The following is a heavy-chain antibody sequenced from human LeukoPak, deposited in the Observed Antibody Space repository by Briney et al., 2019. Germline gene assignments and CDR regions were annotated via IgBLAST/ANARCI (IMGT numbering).Heavy chain of an antibody. CDR2: ISYDGSNK. J-gene: IGHJ4*02. CDR1: GFTFSSYA. D-gene: IGHD3-22*01. CDR3: AKEPGYYFDY. V-gene: IGHV3-30-3*01. Sequence: GGSLRLSCAASGFTFSSYAMSWVRQAPGKGLEWVAVISYDGSNKYYADSVKGRFTISRDNSKKKLYLQMNSLRAEDTAVYYCAKEPGYYFDYWGQGTLVTVSS.